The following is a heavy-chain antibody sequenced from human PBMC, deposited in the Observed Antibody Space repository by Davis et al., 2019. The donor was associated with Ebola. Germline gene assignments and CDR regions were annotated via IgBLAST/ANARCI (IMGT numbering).Heavy chain of an antibody. J-gene: IGHJ4*02. V-gene: IGHV3-23*01. CDR1: GSTVSSYT. CDR3: ARDVGGRAGY. Sequence: PGGSLRLSCAASGSTVSSYTMSWLRQVPGKGLEWVSSISGASGGRKDYADSVKGRFTISRDNAKNTLFLQMNSLRADDTAVYYCARDVGGRAGYWGQGTLVTVSS. CDR2: ISGASGGRK.